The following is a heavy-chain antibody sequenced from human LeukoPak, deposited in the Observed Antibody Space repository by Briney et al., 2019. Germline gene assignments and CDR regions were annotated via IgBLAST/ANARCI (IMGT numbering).Heavy chain of an antibody. CDR2: IYYNRNT. Sequence: PSETLSLTCTVSGGSTSSSSYYWGWIRQPPGKGLEWIGSIYYNRNTCYNLSLKSRVTISVDTSKNQFSLKLSSVTAADTAVYSLAGHNCIVGSGPKAFDIWGQGTMFTVFS. CDR3: AGHNCIVGSGPKAFDI. J-gene: IGHJ3*02. V-gene: IGHV4-39*01. CDR1: GGSTSSSSYY. D-gene: IGHD2-15*01.